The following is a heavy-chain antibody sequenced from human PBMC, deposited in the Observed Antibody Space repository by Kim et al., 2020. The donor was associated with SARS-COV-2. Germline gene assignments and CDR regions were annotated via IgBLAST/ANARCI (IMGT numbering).Heavy chain of an antibody. CDR1: GFTFSSYA. CDR3: AKDSLAESFRTLIDLTGRGFLDY. J-gene: IGHJ4*02. D-gene: IGHD3-9*01. CDR2: ISGSGGST. Sequence: GGSLRLSCAASGFTFSSYAMSWVRQAPGKGLEWVSAISGSGGSTYYADSVKGRFTISRDNSKNTLYLQMNSLRAEDTAVYYCAKDSLAESFRTLIDLTGRGFLDYWGQGTLVTVSS. V-gene: IGHV3-23*01.